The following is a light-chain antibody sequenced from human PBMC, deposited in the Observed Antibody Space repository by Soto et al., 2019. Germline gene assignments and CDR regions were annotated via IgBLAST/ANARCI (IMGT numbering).Light chain of an antibody. J-gene: IGLJ7*01. CDR3: SSYTVTRML. Sequence: QSVLTQPPSASGSPGQSVTISCTGTSSDVGGYNYVSWYQQYPGKAPKLMIYEVSKRPSGVPDRFSGSKSGNTASLTVSGLRAEDEADYYCSSYTVTRMLFGGGTQLTVL. CDR1: SSDVGGYNY. CDR2: EVS. V-gene: IGLV2-8*01.